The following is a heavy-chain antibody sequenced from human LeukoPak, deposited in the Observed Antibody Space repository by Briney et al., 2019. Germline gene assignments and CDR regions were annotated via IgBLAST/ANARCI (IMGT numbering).Heavy chain of an antibody. Sequence: SETLFLTCGGPIYYISSGSYGSWIRQPPGEGLEWIGSIYHTGSPYYSSSLQSRVTISVDTPKNQSTGKRSSVTAADTAVYSGARAKDRGGTSPLDYWGQGTLVTASS. CDR2: IYHTGSP. V-gene: IGHV4-38-2*01. CDR1: IYYISSGSY. D-gene: IGHD2-2*01. CDR3: ARAKDRGGTSPLDY. J-gene: IGHJ4*02.